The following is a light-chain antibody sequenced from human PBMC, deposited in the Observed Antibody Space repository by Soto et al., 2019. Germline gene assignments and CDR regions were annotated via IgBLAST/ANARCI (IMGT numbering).Light chain of an antibody. J-gene: IGKJ4*01. CDR1: QALSNY. V-gene: IGKV1-9*01. Sequence: DIQLTQSPSVLSASVGDTVTITCRASQALSNYLAWYQQKPGKAPDLLIYSAYTLQSGVQSRFSGSGSETEFSLTIRALQPEEFATYYCKQLSRYPLTFGGGTQLEIK. CDR3: KQLSRYPLT. CDR2: SAY.